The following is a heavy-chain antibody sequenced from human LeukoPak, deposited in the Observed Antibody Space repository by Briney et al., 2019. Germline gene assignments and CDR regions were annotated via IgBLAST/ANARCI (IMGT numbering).Heavy chain of an antibody. CDR3: ATTPFWSGYVDY. Sequence: GGSLRLSCAASGFTVSSNYMSWVRQAPGKGLEWVSVIYSGGSTYYADSVKGRFTISRDNSKNTLYLQMNSLRAEDTAVYYCATTPFWSGYVDYWGQGTLVTVSS. CDR1: GFTVSSNY. J-gene: IGHJ4*02. CDR2: IYSGGST. V-gene: IGHV3-66*01. D-gene: IGHD3-3*01.